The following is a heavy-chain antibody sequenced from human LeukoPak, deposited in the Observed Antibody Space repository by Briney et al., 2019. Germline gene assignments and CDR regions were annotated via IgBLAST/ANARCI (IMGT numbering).Heavy chain of an antibody. J-gene: IGHJ4*02. Sequence: SETLSLTCTVSGGSMSGYYWTWIRQPPGKGLEWIVYIDSSGSITYNPSLKSRVTMSIDTSKNHFSLSLTSATAADTAFYYCARRRGGYGEGEFNYWGQGTLVTVSS. CDR3: ARRRGGYGEGEFNY. D-gene: IGHD4-17*01. CDR2: IDSSGSI. CDR1: GGSMSGYY. V-gene: IGHV4-4*09.